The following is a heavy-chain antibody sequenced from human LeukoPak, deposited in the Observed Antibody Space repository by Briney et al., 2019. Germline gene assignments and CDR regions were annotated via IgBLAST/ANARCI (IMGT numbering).Heavy chain of an antibody. D-gene: IGHD6-19*01. CDR1: GFTFSSYA. CDR2: ISGSGGST. J-gene: IGHJ4*02. Sequence: SGGPLRLSCAASGFTFSSYAMSWVRQAPGKGLEWVSAISGSGGSTYYADSVKGRFTISRDNSKNTLYLQMNSLRAEDTAVYYCAKSLVTYSSGWSFDYWGQGTLVTVSS. V-gene: IGHV3-23*01. CDR3: AKSLVTYSSGWSFDY.